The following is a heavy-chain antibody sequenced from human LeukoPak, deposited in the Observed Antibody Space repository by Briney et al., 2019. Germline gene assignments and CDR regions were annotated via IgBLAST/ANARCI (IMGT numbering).Heavy chain of an antibody. J-gene: IGHJ4*02. V-gene: IGHV3-7*01. CDR2: IKQDGSEK. D-gene: IGHD5-24*01. CDR1: GFTFSSYW. CDR3: AREGRWLQVGFDY. Sequence: GSLRLSCAASGFTFSSYWMSWVRQAPGKGLEWVANIKQDGSEKYYVDSVKGRFTISRDNAKNSLYLQMNSLRAEDTAVYYCAREGRWLQVGFDYWGQGTLVTVSS.